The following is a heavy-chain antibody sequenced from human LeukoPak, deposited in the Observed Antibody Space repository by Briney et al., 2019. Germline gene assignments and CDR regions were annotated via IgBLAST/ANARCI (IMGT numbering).Heavy chain of an antibody. D-gene: IGHD3-22*01. Sequence: PGGSLRLSCAASGFTFSSYGMNWVRQAPGKGLEWVSIISGSSGSTHYADSVKGRFTISRDNSKNTLYLQMNSLRAEDTAVYYCAKPDSSGYYYFPYYFDYWGQGTLVTVSS. CDR3: AKPDSSGYYYFPYYFDY. V-gene: IGHV3-23*01. CDR1: GFTFSSYG. CDR2: ISGSSGST. J-gene: IGHJ4*02.